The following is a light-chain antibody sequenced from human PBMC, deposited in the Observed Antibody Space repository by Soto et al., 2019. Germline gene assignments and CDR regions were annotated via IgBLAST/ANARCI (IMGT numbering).Light chain of an antibody. CDR1: QSVSSY. J-gene: IGKJ4*01. CDR2: DAS. V-gene: IGKV3-11*01. CDR3: QQRSNWPLT. Sequence: EIVLTQSPDTLSLSPGERATLSCRASQSVSSYLAWYQQKPGQAPRLLIYDASNRATGIPVRFSGSGSGTDFTLTISSLEPEDFAVYYCQQRSNWPLTFGGGTKVEIK.